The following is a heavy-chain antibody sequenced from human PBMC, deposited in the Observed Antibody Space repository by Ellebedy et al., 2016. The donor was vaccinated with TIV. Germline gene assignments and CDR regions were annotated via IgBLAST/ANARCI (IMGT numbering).Heavy chain of an antibody. CDR3: ARDDSYGYYFDY. Sequence: GESLKISXTASGFNFNTFFMSWVRQAPGKGQEWVSSISSGSSYVYYADSVKGRFTISRDNAKNSLYLQMNSLRAEDTAVYYCARDDSYGYYFDYWGRGTLVTVSS. J-gene: IGHJ4*02. V-gene: IGHV3-21*06. CDR2: ISSGSSYV. CDR1: GFNFNTFF. D-gene: IGHD5-18*01.